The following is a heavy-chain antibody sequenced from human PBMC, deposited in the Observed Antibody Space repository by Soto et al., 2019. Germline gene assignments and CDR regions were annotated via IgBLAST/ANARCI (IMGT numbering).Heavy chain of an antibody. CDR3: ARGRFGQLLFGH. V-gene: IGHV1-18*01. D-gene: IGHD3-10*01. J-gene: IGHJ4*02. CDR2: ISTHNGDT. CDR1: GYTFNTYG. Sequence: QVQLVQSGAEVKKPGASVKVACKASGYTFNTYGITWVRQAPGQGLEWMGWISTHNGDTKYAQRLQGRVTMTADTSTSTAYMELRSLSSDYTAVYYCARGRFGQLLFGHWGQGTLVTVSS.